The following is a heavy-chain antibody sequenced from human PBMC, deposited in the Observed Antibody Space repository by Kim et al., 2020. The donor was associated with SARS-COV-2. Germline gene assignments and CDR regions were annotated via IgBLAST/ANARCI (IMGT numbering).Heavy chain of an antibody. Sequence: KSRVTISVDTSKHQFSLKLSSVTAADTAVYYCARLGYSSSWYLGYDAFDIWGQGTMVTVSS. V-gene: IGHV4-39*01. CDR3: ARLGYSSSWYLGYDAFDI. D-gene: IGHD6-13*01. J-gene: IGHJ3*02.